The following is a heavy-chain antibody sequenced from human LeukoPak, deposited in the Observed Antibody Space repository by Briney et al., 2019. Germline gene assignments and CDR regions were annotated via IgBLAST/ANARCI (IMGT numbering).Heavy chain of an antibody. J-gene: IGHJ5*02. D-gene: IGHD3-10*01. V-gene: IGHV4-39*01. CDR2: IYYTGNT. CDR1: NVSITSSAYY. CDR3: ARNRYYYGSGNYGVPNWFDP. Sequence: SETLSLTCTVSNVSITSSAYYWAWIRQSPGKGLEWIGNIYYTGNTYYNPSLKSRVTISVDTSKNQFSLKLNSVTAADTAVYYCARNRYYYGSGNYGVPNWFDPWGQGTLVTVSS.